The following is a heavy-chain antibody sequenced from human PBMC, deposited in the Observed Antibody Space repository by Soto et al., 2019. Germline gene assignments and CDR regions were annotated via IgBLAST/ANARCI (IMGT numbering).Heavy chain of an antibody. CDR2: IYYSGST. V-gene: IGHV4-31*03. CDR1: GGSISSGGYY. J-gene: IGHJ4*02. CDR3: ARGGGSPYHNHEFDF. D-gene: IGHD6-13*01. Sequence: PWETLSLTCTVSGGSISSGGYYWSWIRQHPGKGLEWIGYIYYSGSTYYNPSLKSRVTISVDTSKNQFSLKLSSVTAADTAVYYCARGGGSPYHNHEFDFWGQGTLVTVSS.